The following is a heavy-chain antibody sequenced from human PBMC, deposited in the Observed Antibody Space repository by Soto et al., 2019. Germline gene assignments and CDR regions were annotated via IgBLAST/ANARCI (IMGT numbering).Heavy chain of an antibody. Sequence: SETLSLTCTVSSGSISSDGYYWSWIRHHPGKGLEWIGYIYYSGGTYYNPSLRSRVTISIDTSKNQFSLNLTSVTAADTAVYYCARESFYSYGSTWDYWGQGNLVTVSS. D-gene: IGHD5-18*01. CDR2: IYYSGGT. V-gene: IGHV4-31*03. CDR1: SGSISSDGYY. J-gene: IGHJ4*02. CDR3: ARESFYSYGSTWDY.